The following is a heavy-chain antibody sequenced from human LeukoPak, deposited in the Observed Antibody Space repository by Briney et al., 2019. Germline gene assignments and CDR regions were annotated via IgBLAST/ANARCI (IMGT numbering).Heavy chain of an antibody. CDR1: GVTLSSYT. D-gene: IGHD3-22*01. CDR2: IIPILGIA. J-gene: IGHJ6*03. CDR3: SRDGSYYYDSSGSNYYYMDV. V-gene: IGHV1-69*04. Sequence: ASVKVSCKASGVTLSSYTISWVRQAPGQGLEWMGRIIPILGIANYAQKFQGRVTITADKSTSTAYMELSSLRSEDAAVSYWSRDGSYYYDSSGSNYYYMDVWGKGTTVTVSS.